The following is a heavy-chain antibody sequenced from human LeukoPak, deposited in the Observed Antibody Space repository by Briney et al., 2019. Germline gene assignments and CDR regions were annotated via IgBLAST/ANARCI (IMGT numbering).Heavy chain of an antibody. J-gene: IGHJ4*02. CDR3: PKESRQLPRLYSFDY. CDR2: ISGSGGST. CDR1: GFTFSSYA. D-gene: IGHD2-2*01. Sequence: GGSLRLSCAASGFTFSSYAMSWVRQAPGKGLEWVSAISGSGGSTYYADSVKGRFTISRDNSKNTLYLQMNSLRAEDTAVYYCPKESRQLPRLYSFDYWGQGTLSPSPQ. V-gene: IGHV3-23*01.